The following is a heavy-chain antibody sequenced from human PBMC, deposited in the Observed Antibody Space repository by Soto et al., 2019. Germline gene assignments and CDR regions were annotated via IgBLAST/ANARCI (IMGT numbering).Heavy chain of an antibody. V-gene: IGHV3-30*18. D-gene: IGHD3-3*01. Sequence: GGSLRLSCAASGFTFSSYGMHWVRQAPGKGLEWVAVISYDGSNKYYADSVKGRFTISRDNSKNTLYLQMNSLRAEDTAVYYCAKDGKDDFWSGYYYMDVWGKGTTVTVSS. CDR3: AKDGKDDFWSGYYYMDV. CDR2: ISYDGSNK. CDR1: GFTFSSYG. J-gene: IGHJ6*03.